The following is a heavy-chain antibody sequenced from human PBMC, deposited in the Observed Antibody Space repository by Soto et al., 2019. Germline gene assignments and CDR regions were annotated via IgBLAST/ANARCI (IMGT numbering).Heavy chain of an antibody. Sequence: SETLSLTCTVSGGSISGYYWSWVRRPPGKGLEWIAYISDSGVTNYNPSLKGRVTMSVDTSKNQFSLNLSSVTAADTAIYYCARHADGSLVWFDPWGQGTLVTSPQ. CDR2: ISDSGVT. V-gene: IGHV4-59*08. D-gene: IGHD3-3*02. CDR3: ARHADGSLVWFDP. CDR1: GGSISGYY. J-gene: IGHJ5*02.